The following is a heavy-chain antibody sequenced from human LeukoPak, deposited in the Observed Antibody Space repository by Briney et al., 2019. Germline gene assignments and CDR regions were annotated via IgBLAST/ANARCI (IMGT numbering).Heavy chain of an antibody. J-gene: IGHJ3*02. CDR1: GFTFSSYA. CDR3: AGVDAAMPDAFDI. CDR2: ISYDGSNK. D-gene: IGHD5-18*01. Sequence: GGSLRLSCAASGFTFSSYAMHWVRQAPGKGLEWVALISYDGSNKYYADSVKGRFTISRDNSKNALYLQMDSLRADDTAVYYCAGVDAAMPDAFDIWGQGTTVTVSS. V-gene: IGHV3-30*04.